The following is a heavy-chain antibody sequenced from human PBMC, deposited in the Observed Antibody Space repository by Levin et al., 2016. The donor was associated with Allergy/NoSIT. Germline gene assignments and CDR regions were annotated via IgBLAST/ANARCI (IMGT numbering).Heavy chain of an antibody. Sequence: LSLTCAASGFTFSSYSMNWVRQAPGKGLEWVSSISSSSSYIYYADPVKGRFTISRDNAKNSLYLQMNSLRAEDTAVYYCARCCWPKTWDYGMDVWGQGTTVTVSS. V-gene: IGHV3-21*01. D-gene: IGHD1-26*01. J-gene: IGHJ6*02. CDR1: GFTFSSYS. CDR3: ARCCWPKTWDYGMDV. CDR2: ISSSSSYI.